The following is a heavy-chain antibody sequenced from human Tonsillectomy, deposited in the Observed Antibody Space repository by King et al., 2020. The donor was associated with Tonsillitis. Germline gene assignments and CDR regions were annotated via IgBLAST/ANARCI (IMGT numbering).Heavy chain of an antibody. D-gene: IGHD4-17*01. CDR1: GGSISVYY. CDR2: IYYSGST. J-gene: IGHJ6*02. V-gene: IGHV4-59*01. Sequence: VQLQESGPGLVKPSETLSLTCTVSGGSISVYYWSWIRQPPGKGLEWIGYIYYSGSTNYNPSLKRRDTISVDTSKNQFSLKLSSVTAADTAVYYCSRNGDYYAMDVWGQGTTVTVSS. CDR3: SRNGDYYAMDV.